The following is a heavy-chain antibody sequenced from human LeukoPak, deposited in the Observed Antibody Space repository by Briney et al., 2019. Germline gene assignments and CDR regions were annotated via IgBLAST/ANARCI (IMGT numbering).Heavy chain of an antibody. Sequence: GGSLRLSCAASQFTFSSYSMNWVRQAPGKGLEWVSVIYSGGSTYYADSVKGRFTISRDNSKNTLYLQMNSLRAEDTAVYYCASGSGSYRTPYYYMDVWGTGTTVTVSS. J-gene: IGHJ6*03. CDR1: QFTFSSYS. CDR2: IYSGGST. CDR3: ASGSGSYRTPYYYMDV. D-gene: IGHD3-10*01. V-gene: IGHV3-53*01.